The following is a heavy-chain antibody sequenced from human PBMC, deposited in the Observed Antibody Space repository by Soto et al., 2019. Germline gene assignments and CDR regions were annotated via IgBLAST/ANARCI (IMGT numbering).Heavy chain of an antibody. V-gene: IGHV4-59*11. CDR2: IYYSGST. CDR3: ARGYCTSATCYSRTFHS. J-gene: IGHJ4*02. D-gene: IGHD2-2*01. Sequence: SETQSLTCTVSGGSIIDHGWGWIRQQPRKGLEWIGYIYYSGSTNYNPSLKSRVTISEDTSKNQFSLKLSSVTAADTAVYYCARGYCTSATCYSRTFHSWGQATLITVSS. CDR1: GGSIIDHG.